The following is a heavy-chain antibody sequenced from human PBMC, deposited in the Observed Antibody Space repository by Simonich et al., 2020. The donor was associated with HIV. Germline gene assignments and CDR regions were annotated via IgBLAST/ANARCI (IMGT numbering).Heavy chain of an antibody. CDR2: IRTYNGAT. CDR1: GYTFTTYG. Sequence: QVQLVQSGVEVKKPGASVKVSCKASGYTFTTYGITWVRQAPGQGPEYMGWIRTYNGATNYAQKYRGRVTMTTDTSTSTAYMELRSLRSDDTAVYYCARGDPFFDYWGQGALVTVSS. J-gene: IGHJ4*02. CDR3: ARGDPFFDY. V-gene: IGHV1-18*01.